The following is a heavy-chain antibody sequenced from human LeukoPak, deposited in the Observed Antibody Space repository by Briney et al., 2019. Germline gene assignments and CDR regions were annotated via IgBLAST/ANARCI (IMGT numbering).Heavy chain of an antibody. D-gene: IGHD1-14*01. CDR1: GGSISSYY. J-gene: IGHJ5*02. V-gene: IGHV4-38-2*02. Sequence: PSETLSLTCTVSGGSISSYYWGWIRQPPGKGLEWIGSIYHSGSTYYNPSLKSRVTISVDTSKNHFSLKLSSVTAADTAVYYCARVPGNWFDPWGQGTLVIVSS. CDR3: ARVPGNWFDP. CDR2: IYHSGST.